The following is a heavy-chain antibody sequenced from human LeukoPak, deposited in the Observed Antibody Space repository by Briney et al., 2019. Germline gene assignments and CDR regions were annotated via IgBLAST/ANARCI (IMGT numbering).Heavy chain of an antibody. Sequence: GGSLRLSCAASRFTFSSYGMHWVRQAPGKGLEWVAVIWYDGSNKYYADSVKGRFTISRDNSKNTLYLQMNSLRAEDTAVYYCARDYYDSSGYYLKYFQHWGQGTLVTVSS. J-gene: IGHJ1*01. CDR2: IWYDGSNK. CDR3: ARDYYDSSGYYLKYFQH. D-gene: IGHD3-22*01. V-gene: IGHV3-33*01. CDR1: RFTFSSYG.